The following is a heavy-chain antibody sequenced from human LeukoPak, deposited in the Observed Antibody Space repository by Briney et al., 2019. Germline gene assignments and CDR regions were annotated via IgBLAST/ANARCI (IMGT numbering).Heavy chain of an antibody. J-gene: IGHJ5*02. Sequence: SETLSLTCTVSGGSISSYYWSWIRQPPGKGLEWIGSMYYSGSTNYNPSLKSRVTISVDTSKNQFSLKLSSVTAADTAVYYCARGGNYWPQWWFDPWGRGTLVSVSS. CDR3: ARGGNYWPQWWFDP. CDR1: GGSISSYY. V-gene: IGHV4-59*01. D-gene: IGHD1-26*01. CDR2: MYYSGST.